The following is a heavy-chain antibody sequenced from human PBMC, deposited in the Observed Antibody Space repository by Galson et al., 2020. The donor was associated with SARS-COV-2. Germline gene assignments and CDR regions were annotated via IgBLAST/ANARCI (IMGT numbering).Heavy chain of an antibody. V-gene: IGHV4-34*01. J-gene: IGHJ2*01. CDR1: GGSFSGYY. D-gene: IGHD2-15*01. Sequence: SETLSLTCAVYGGSFSGYYWSWIRRPPGKGLEWIGEIDHSGSTNYNPSLKSRVTISVDTSKNQFSLKLSSVTAADTAVYYCARGLDGGGGYWCFDLWGRGTLVTVSS. CDR2: IDHSGST. CDR3: ARGLDGGGGYWCFDL.